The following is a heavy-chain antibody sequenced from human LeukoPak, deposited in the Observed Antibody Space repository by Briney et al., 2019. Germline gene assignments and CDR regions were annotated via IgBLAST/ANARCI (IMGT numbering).Heavy chain of an antibody. V-gene: IGHV4-39*01. CDR3: ARVDTMIVVTSHDAFDI. CDR2: IYYSGST. D-gene: IGHD3-22*01. Sequence: PSETLSLTCTVCVGSISSSSYYWGWVRQPPGKGLEWIACIYYSGSTYYNPSLKSRVTISVDTSKNQFSLKLSSVTAADTAVYYCARVDTMIVVTSHDAFDIWGQGTMVTVSS. J-gene: IGHJ3*02. CDR1: VGSISSSSYY.